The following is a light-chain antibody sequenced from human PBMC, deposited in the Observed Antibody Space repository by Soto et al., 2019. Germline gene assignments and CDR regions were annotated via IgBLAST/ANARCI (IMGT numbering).Light chain of an antibody. CDR1: SSNIGAGYD. V-gene: IGLV1-40*01. J-gene: IGLJ2*01. CDR3: QSYDSSLSGSV. Sequence: VLTQPPSVSGAPGQRVTISCTGSSSNIGAGYDVHWYQQLPGTAPKLLIYGNSNRPSGVPDRYSGSKSGTSASLAITGLQAEDEADYYCQSYDSSLSGSVFGGGTKLTVL. CDR2: GNS.